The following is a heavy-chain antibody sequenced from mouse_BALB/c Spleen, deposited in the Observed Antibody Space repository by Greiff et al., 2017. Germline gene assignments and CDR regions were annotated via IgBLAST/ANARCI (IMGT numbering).Heavy chain of an antibody. Sequence: VQLQQSGPGLVAPSQSLSITCTVSGFSLTSYGVHWVRQPPGKGLEWLGVIWAGGSTNYNSALMSRLSISKDNSKSQVFLKMNSLQTDDTAMYYCARANDGYYSAWFAYWGQGTLVTVSA. CDR1: GFSLTSYG. V-gene: IGHV2-9*02. D-gene: IGHD2-3*01. CDR3: ARANDGYYSAWFAY. CDR2: IWAGGST. J-gene: IGHJ3*01.